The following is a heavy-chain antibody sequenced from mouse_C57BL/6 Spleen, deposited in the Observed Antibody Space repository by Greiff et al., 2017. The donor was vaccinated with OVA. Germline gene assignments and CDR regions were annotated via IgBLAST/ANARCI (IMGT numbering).Heavy chain of an antibody. J-gene: IGHJ2*01. Sequence: VQLQQSGAELVKPGASVKLSCKASGYTFTSYWMHWVKQRPGRGLEWIGRLDPNSGGTNYNENFKSKATLTVDKPSSTAYMQLSSLTSEDSAVYYCARSESYDAVLDYWGQGTTLTVSS. CDR1: GYTFTSYW. D-gene: IGHD2-12*01. CDR3: ARSESYDAVLDY. V-gene: IGHV1-72*01. CDR2: LDPNSGGT.